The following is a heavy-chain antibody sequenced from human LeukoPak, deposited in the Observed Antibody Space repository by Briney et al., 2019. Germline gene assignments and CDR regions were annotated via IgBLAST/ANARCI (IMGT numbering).Heavy chain of an antibody. CDR2: TWYDGSKE. D-gene: IGHD6-19*01. V-gene: IGHV3-33*01. CDR1: GFTLSHYG. J-gene: IGHJ4*02. CDR3: ARDLHPSGWSDFDY. Sequence: GGSLRLSCAASGFTLSHYGMHWVRQAPGKGLEWVAVTWYDGSKEYYADSVRGRFTISRDISKNTLYLQMNSLRAEDTAVYYCARDLHPSGWSDFDYWGQGTLVTVSS.